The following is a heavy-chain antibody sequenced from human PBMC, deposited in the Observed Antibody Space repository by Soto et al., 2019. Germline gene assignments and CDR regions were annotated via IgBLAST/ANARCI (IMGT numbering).Heavy chain of an antibody. Sequence: QGQLVQSGGEVQQPGASVKVSCKASGYDFSRHSLAWVRQAPGQGLEWLGWIRPYDGDTSYAQKMQDRLTMTTDTGTETAYMELRSLTSDDTAVYFCARDSFRIAMVRAPSGALDVWGQGTVVTVSS. D-gene: IGHD3-10*01. V-gene: IGHV1-18*01. CDR2: IRPYDGDT. J-gene: IGHJ3*01. CDR3: ARDSFRIAMVRAPSGALDV. CDR1: GYDFSRHS.